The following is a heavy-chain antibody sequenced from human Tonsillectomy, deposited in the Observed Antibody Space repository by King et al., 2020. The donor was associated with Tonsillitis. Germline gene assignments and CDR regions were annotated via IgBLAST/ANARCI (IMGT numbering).Heavy chain of an antibody. CDR2: IHYSGST. Sequence: VQLQESGPGLVKPSETLSLTCTVSGGSISNYYWSWIRQSPGKGLEWLGFIHYSGSTSYNPSLQSRVTISVDTSMNQLSLKLSSVTAADTAVYYCAREYSSFEYWGQGILVTVSS. CDR1: GGSISNYY. CDR3: AREYSSFEY. V-gene: IGHV4-59*12. D-gene: IGHD6-13*01. J-gene: IGHJ4*02.